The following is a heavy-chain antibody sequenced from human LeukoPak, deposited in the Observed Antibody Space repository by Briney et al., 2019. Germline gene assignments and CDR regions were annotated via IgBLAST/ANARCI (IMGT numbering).Heavy chain of an antibody. Sequence: SQTLSLTCTVSGDSITNSNYYWTWIRQPAGKGLEWIGRIYTSGTTNYNPSLQSRVTISLDTSKNQFSLKLNSVTAADTAVYYCARELSYWSQGTLVTVSS. D-gene: IGHD2/OR15-2a*01. CDR3: ARELSY. V-gene: IGHV4-61*02. CDR2: IYTSGTT. J-gene: IGHJ4*02. CDR1: GDSITNSNYY.